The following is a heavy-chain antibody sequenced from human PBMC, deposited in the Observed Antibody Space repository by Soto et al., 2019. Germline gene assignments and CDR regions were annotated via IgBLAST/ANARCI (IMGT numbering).Heavy chain of an antibody. CDR3: ARGEYSGSYWFDP. CDR1: GYTFTGYY. CDR2: INPNSGGT. D-gene: IGHD1-26*01. Sequence: ASVKVSCKASGYTFTGYYMHWVRQAPGQGLEWMGWINPNSGGTNYAQKFQGWVTMTRDTSISTAYMELSRLRSDDTAVYYCARGEYSGSYWFDPWGQGTLVTVSS. V-gene: IGHV1-2*04. J-gene: IGHJ5*02.